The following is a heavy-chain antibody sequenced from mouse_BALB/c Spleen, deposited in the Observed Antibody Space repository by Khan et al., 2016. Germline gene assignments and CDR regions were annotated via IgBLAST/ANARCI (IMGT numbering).Heavy chain of an antibody. CDR1: GYSITSDYA. Sequence: EVQLQESGPGLVKPSQSLSLTCTVTGYSITSDYAWNWIRQFPGNKLEWMGYISSSGSTSYNPSLKSRISITRDTSKNKFFLQLNAVTTEDTATYYCARDYYGSSYFDYWGQGTTLTVSS. V-gene: IGHV3-2*02. D-gene: IGHD1-1*01. J-gene: IGHJ2*01. CDR3: ARDYYGSSYFDY. CDR2: ISSSGST.